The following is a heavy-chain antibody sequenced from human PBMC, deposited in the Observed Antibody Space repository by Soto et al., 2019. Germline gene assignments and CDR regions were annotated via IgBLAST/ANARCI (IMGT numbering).Heavy chain of an antibody. V-gene: IGHV1-69*01. CDR2: IIPIFGTA. CDR3: ARVSQPYYYDSDGSVFDY. CDR1: GGTFSSYA. D-gene: IGHD3-22*01. J-gene: IGHJ4*02. Sequence: QVQLVQSGAEVKKPGSSVKVSCKASGGTFSSYAISWVRQAPGQGLEWMGGIIPIFGTANYAQKFQGRVMTTADESMITAYMELSSQRSEDTAVYYCARVSQPYYYDSDGSVFDYCGQGNLVTVSS.